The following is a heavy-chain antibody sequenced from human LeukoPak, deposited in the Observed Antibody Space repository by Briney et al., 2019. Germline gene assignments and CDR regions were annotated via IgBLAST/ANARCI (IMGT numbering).Heavy chain of an antibody. Sequence: GGSLRLSCAASGFTFSSYAMSWVRQAPGKGLEWISSISSSSSYIYYADSVKGRFTISRDNAKKSLHLQMNSLRAEDTAVYYCARAPGYDSSGNYQFDYWGQGTLVTVSS. D-gene: IGHD3-22*01. CDR1: GFTFSSYA. CDR3: ARAPGYDSSGNYQFDY. CDR2: ISSSSSYI. V-gene: IGHV3-21*01. J-gene: IGHJ4*02.